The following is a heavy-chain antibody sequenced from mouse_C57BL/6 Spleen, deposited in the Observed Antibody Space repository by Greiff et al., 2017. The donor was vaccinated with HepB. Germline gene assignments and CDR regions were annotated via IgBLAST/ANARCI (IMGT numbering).Heavy chain of an antibody. Sequence: EVQLQQSGAELVRPGASVKLSCTASGFNIKDDYMHWVKQRPEQGLEWIGWIDPENGDTEYASKFQGQATITADTSSNTAYLQLSSLTSEDTAVYYCARGVNGDGDWYFDVWGTGTTVTVSS. D-gene: IGHD4-1*02. J-gene: IGHJ1*03. CDR2: IDPENGDT. V-gene: IGHV14-4*01. CDR3: ARGVNGDGDWYFDV. CDR1: GFNIKDDY.